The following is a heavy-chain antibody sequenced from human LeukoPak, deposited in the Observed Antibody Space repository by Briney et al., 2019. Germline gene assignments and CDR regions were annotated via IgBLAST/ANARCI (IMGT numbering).Heavy chain of an antibody. V-gene: IGHV3-21*01. D-gene: IGHD3-10*01. CDR1: GFTFSSYS. J-gene: IGHJ5*02. CDR2: ISSSSSYI. Sequence: GGSLRLSCAASGFTFSSYSMNWVRQAPGKGLEWVSSISSSSSYIYYADSVKGRFTISRDNAKNSLYLQMNSLRAEDTAVYYCARDEYGSGSGNWFGPWGQGTLVTVSS. CDR3: ARDEYGSGSGNWFGP.